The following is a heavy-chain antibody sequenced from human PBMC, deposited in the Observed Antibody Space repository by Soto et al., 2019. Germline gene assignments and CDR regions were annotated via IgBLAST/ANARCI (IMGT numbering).Heavy chain of an antibody. CDR2: IYYSGST. J-gene: IGHJ3*02. Sequence: QVQLQESGPGLVKPSETLSLTCTVSGGSISSYYWSWIRQPPGKGLEWIGYIYYSGSTNYNPSLKSRVTISVDTSKNQFSLKLSSVTAADTAVYYCARLHEQYSGWGDAFDIWGQGTMVTVSS. D-gene: IGHD1-26*01. CDR3: ARLHEQYSGWGDAFDI. CDR1: GGSISSYY. V-gene: IGHV4-59*08.